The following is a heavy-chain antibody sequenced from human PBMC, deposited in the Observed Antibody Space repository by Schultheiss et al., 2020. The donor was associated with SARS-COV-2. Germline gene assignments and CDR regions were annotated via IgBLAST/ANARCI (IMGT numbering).Heavy chain of an antibody. Sequence: GESLKISCAASGFTFSSYDMHWVRQATGKGLEWVSAIGTAGDPYYPGSVKGRFTISRDNSKNTLYLQMNSLRAEDTAVYYCARDRGTYYDILTGLLNLDYWGQGTLVTVSS. V-gene: IGHV3-13*05. CDR2: IGTAGDP. D-gene: IGHD3-9*01. CDR3: ARDRGTYYDILTGLLNLDY. J-gene: IGHJ4*02. CDR1: GFTFSSYD.